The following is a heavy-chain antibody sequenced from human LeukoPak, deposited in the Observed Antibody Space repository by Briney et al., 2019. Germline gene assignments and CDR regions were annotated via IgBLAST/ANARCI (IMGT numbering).Heavy chain of an antibody. CDR1: GFTFSSYA. CDR3: AKDRPGIADNPPFEY. J-gene: IGHJ4*02. CDR2: ISYDGSNK. Sequence: PGGSLRLSCAASGFTFSSYAMHWVRQAPGKGLEWVAVISYDGSNKYYADSVKGRFTISRDNSKNTLYLQMNSLRAEDTAVYYCAKDRPGIADNPPFEYWGQGTLVTVSS. D-gene: IGHD6-13*01. V-gene: IGHV3-30*04.